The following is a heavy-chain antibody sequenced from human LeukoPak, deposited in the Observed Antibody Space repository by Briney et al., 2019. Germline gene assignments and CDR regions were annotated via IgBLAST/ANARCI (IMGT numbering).Heavy chain of an antibody. CDR3: ASLGDDYGDYSLDY. Sequence: SETLSLTCAVYGGSFSGYYWSWIRQPPGKGLEWIGEINHSGSTNYNPSLKSRVTISVGTSKNQFSLKLSSVTAADTAVYYCASLGDDYGDYSLDYWGQGTLVTVSS. CDR1: GGSFSGYY. V-gene: IGHV4-34*01. J-gene: IGHJ4*02. D-gene: IGHD4-17*01. CDR2: INHSGST.